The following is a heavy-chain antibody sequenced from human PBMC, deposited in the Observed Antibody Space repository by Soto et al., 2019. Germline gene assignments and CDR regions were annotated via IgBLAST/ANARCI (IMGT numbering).Heavy chain of an antibody. Sequence: GASVKVSCKASGYTFTYRYLHWVRQAPGKALEWMGWITAYNGNTNYAQKLQGRVTISVDTSKNQFSLKLSSVTAADTAVYYCARQGAVAPPLSYWYFDLWGRGTLVTVSS. CDR2: ITAYNGNT. CDR1: GYTFTYRY. J-gene: IGHJ2*01. CDR3: ARQGAVAPPLSYWYFDL. D-gene: IGHD6-19*01. V-gene: IGHV1-45*02.